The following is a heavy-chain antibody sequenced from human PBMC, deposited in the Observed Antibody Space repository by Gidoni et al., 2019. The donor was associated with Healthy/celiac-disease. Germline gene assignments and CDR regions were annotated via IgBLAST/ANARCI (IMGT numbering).Heavy chain of an antibody. J-gene: IGHJ3*02. CDR2: IRSKAYGGTT. Sequence: EVQLVESGGGLVQPGRSLRLSCTASGFTFGDYAMSWVRQAPGKGLEWVGFIRSKAYGGTTEYAASVKGRFTISRDDSKSIAYLQMNSLKTEDTAVYYCTLGTGDVAFDIWGQGTMVTVSS. CDR3: TLGTGDVAFDI. D-gene: IGHD1-1*01. V-gene: IGHV3-49*04. CDR1: GFTFGDYA.